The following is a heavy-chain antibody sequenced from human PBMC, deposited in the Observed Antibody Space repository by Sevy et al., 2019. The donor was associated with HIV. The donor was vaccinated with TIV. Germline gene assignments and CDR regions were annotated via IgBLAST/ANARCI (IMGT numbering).Heavy chain of an antibody. Sequence: GGSLILSCAASGFTFDDYAMHWVRHAPGKGLEWVSGISWNSGSIGYADSVKGRFTISRDNAKNSLYLQMNSLRAEDTALYYCAKDLHSTSGAFDIWGQGTMVTVSS. CDR2: ISWNSGSI. J-gene: IGHJ3*02. CDR1: GFTFDDYA. V-gene: IGHV3-9*01. CDR3: AKDLHSTSGAFDI. D-gene: IGHD7-27*01.